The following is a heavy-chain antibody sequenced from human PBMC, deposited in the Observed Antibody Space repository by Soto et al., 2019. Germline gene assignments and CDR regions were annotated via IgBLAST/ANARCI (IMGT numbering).Heavy chain of an antibody. J-gene: IGHJ4*02. CDR3: AKRARDGYNSTIDY. D-gene: IGHD5-18*01. CDR2: VSGNGRNT. CDR1: GFSFSSYA. Sequence: EVQLLESGGGLVQPGVSLRLSCAASGFSFSSYAMNWVRQAPGKGPEWVAGVSGNGRNTYYADSVKGRFTISRDNSKNTLYLEMNCLRADDTAVYYCAKRARDGYNSTIDYWGQGTLVTVAS. V-gene: IGHV3-23*01.